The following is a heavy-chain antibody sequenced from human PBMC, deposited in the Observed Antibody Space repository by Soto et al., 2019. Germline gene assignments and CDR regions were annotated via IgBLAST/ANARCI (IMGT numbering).Heavy chain of an antibody. Sequence: GASVKVSCKASGGNFRSEAISWVRQAPGHGLEWMGRIIPMFSTPHYAQKFQGRVTIIADESTTTVNMEMRGLTYEDTAVHYCARAQFSDILTADDYGMDVWGQGTSVTVSS. CDR3: ARAQFSDILTADDYGMDV. V-gene: IGHV1-69*13. D-gene: IGHD3-9*01. CDR1: GGNFRSEA. J-gene: IGHJ6*02. CDR2: IIPMFSTP.